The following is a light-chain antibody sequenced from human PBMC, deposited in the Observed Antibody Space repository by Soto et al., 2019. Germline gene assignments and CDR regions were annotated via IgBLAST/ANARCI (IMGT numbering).Light chain of an antibody. CDR2: DVS. V-gene: IGLV2-14*01. J-gene: IGLJ2*01. Sequence: QSALTQPASVSGSPGQSITISCTGTSSDVGGYNYVSWYQQHPGKAPKLMIYDVSNRPSGVSNRFSGSKSGNTASLTISGLQAEDEADYYCSSYTSSSIVGVFGGGTKLTVL. CDR1: SSDVGGYNY. CDR3: SSYTSSSIVGV.